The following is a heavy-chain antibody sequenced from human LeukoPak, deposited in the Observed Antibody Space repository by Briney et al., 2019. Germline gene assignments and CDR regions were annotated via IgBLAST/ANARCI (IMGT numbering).Heavy chain of an antibody. CDR3: AKYGVDCSSTSCYPLYYMDV. CDR1: GFTFDSYA. Sequence: GGSLSLSCAASGFTFDSYAMTWVRQAPGKGLKWVSSISGGGGITNYADSVKGRFTISRDNSKYTLFLQMNSLTAEDTAVYYCAKYGVDCSSTSCYPLYYMDVWGKGTTVTVSS. CDR2: ISGGGGIT. V-gene: IGHV3-23*01. D-gene: IGHD2-2*01. J-gene: IGHJ6*03.